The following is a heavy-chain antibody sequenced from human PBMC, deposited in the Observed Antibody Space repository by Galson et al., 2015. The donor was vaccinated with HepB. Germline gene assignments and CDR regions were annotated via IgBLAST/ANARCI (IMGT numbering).Heavy chain of an antibody. Sequence: SVKVSCKASGGTFSSYAISWVRQAPGQGLEWMGRIIPILGIANYAQKFQGRVTITADKSTSTAYMELSSLRSEDTAVYYCARDQYYDSSGYYHSHDYWGQGTLVTVSS. J-gene: IGHJ4*02. D-gene: IGHD3-22*01. CDR3: ARDQYYDSSGYYHSHDY. CDR1: GGTFSSYA. CDR2: IIPILGIA. V-gene: IGHV1-69*04.